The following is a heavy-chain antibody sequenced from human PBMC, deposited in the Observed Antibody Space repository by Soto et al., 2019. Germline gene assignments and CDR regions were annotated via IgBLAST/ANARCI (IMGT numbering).Heavy chain of an antibody. Sequence: PSETLSLTCTVSGGSISSGGYYWSWIRQHPGKGLEWIGYIYYSGSTYYNPSLKSRVTISVDTSKNQFSLKLSSVTAADTAVYYCARGPLLTFPQYFDYWGQGTLVTVSS. D-gene: IGHD2-21*02. CDR1: GGSISSGGYY. CDR3: ARGPLLTFPQYFDY. V-gene: IGHV4-31*03. CDR2: IYYSGST. J-gene: IGHJ4*02.